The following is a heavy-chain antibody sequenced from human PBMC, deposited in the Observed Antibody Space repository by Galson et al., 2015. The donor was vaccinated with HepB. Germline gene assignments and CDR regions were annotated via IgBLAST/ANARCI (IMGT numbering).Heavy chain of an antibody. CDR3: ARHVTGGDTGSGTGFDY. Sequence: SGAEVKKPGESLRISCQGSGYNFPNYWVTWVRQMPGEGLEWMGKIDPVDSYTNYSPSFQGHVTISTDKSISTSYLQWSSLKASYTSMYYCARHVTGGDTGSGTGFDYWGQGTLVTLSS. CDR1: GYNFPNYW. V-gene: IGHV5-10-1*01. CDR2: IDPVDSYT. D-gene: IGHD3-10*01. J-gene: IGHJ4*02.